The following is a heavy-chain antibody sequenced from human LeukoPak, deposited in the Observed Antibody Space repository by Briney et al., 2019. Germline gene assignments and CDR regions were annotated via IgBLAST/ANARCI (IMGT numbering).Heavy chain of an antibody. V-gene: IGHV3-11*04. CDR1: EFTFSDYF. Sequence: GSLRLSCVASEFTFSDYFMSWIRQAPGEGLEWHSFINSAGDNIYYADSVKGRFTISRDNAKKTLYLEMNSLRMEDTAIYYCATSRVFDYWGQGTLITVSS. CDR2: INSAGDNI. CDR3: ATSRVFDY. J-gene: IGHJ4*02.